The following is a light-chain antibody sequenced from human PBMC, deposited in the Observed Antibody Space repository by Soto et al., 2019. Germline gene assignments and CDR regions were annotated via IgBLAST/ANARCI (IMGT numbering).Light chain of an antibody. CDR1: SSNIGSNS. CDR3: AAWDDSLKAV. Sequence: QLVLTQPPSASGTPGQRVTISCSGSSSNIGSNSVNWYQHLPGTAPKLLIYSNNLRPSGVPDRFSGSKSGTSASLAISGLQSEDETDYYCAAWDDSLKAVFGGGTKVTVL. CDR2: SNN. V-gene: IGLV1-44*01. J-gene: IGLJ2*01.